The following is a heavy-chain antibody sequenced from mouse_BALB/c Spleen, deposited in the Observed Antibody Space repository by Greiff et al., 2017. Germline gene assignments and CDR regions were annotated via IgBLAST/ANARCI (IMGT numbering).Heavy chain of an antibody. CDR3: AVSLTAAWFAY. CDR2: INPYNDGT. Sequence: EVQLQQSGPELVKPGASVKMSCKASGYTFTSYVMHWVKQKPGQGLEWIGYINPYNDGTKYNEKFKGKATLTSDKSSSTAYMELSSLTSEDSAVYYCAVSLTAAWFAYWGQGTLVTVSA. V-gene: IGHV1-14*01. J-gene: IGHJ3*01. CDR1: GYTFTSYV. D-gene: IGHD1-2*01.